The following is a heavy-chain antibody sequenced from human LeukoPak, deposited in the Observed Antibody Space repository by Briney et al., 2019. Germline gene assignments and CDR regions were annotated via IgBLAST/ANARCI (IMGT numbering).Heavy chain of an antibody. CDR3: ARLGGETTRFDL. CDR1: GFTLSTYW. J-gene: IGHJ5*02. Sequence: GGSLRLSCSASGFTLSTYWMSWVRQAPGRGLDWVATIKQDGILKHYVDSVKGRFTISRDNAANSLYLHMDNLRVEDTAVYYCARLGGETTRFDLWGQGALVTVSS. V-gene: IGHV3-7*01. D-gene: IGHD3-16*01. CDR2: IKQDGILK.